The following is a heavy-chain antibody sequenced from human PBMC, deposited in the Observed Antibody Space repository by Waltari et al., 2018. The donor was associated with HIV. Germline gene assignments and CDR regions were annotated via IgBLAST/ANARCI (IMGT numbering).Heavy chain of an antibody. CDR1: GFTLSSYW. Sequence: EVQLVESGGGLVPPGGSLSLSCAASGFTLSSYWMSLVRQAPGKGLEWVANIKKDGRERYYVDSVNGRFTISRDNAKNSLYLQMNSLRAEDTAVYFCARRGGRSSPLGYWGQGTLVTVSS. CDR3: ARRGGRSSPLGY. D-gene: IGHD6-13*01. CDR2: IKKDGRER. J-gene: IGHJ4*02. V-gene: IGHV3-7*01.